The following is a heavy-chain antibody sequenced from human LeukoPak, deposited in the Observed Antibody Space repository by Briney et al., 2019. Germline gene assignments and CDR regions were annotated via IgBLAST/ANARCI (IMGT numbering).Heavy chain of an antibody. J-gene: IGHJ5*02. CDR3: ARGSVLWFGELEDWFDP. Sequence: ASVKVSCTASGYTFTSFDINWVRQATGQGLEWMGWMNPNSGNTGYAQKFQGRVTITRNTSISTAYMELSSLRSEDTAVYYCARGSVLWFGELEDWFDPWGQGTLVTVSS. CDR2: MNPNSGNT. CDR1: GYTFTSFD. D-gene: IGHD3-10*01. V-gene: IGHV1-8*01.